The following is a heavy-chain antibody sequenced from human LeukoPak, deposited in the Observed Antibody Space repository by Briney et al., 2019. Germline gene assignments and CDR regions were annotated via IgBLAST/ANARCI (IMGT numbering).Heavy chain of an antibody. V-gene: IGHV4-34*01. CDR3: ARFDYSLDY. CDR2: INHSGGT. Sequence: KPSETLSLTCAVYGGSFSGYYWSWIRQPPGKGLEWIGEINHSGGTNYNPSLKSRVTISVDTSKNQFSLKLSSVTAADTAVYYCARFDYSLDYWGQGTLVTVSS. J-gene: IGHJ4*02. D-gene: IGHD4-4*01. CDR1: GGSFSGYY.